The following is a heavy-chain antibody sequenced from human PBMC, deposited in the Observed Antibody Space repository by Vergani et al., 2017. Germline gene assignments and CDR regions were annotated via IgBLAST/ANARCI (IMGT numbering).Heavy chain of an antibody. J-gene: IGHJ6*02. CDR1: GFTFNHYA. CDR3: AKAKPRNSGYYYLYYYHAMDV. V-gene: IGHV3-23*01. D-gene: IGHD5-12*01. CDR2: ISGSGGSI. Sequence: EVQLLESGGDLVQPGGSLRLSCAASGFTFNHYAMNWVRQAPGKGLEWVSGISGSGGSIYYAGSVKGRFTISRDSSKNTLYLQMNSLSAGDTAVYYCAKAKPRNSGYYYLYYYHAMDVWGQGTTVTVSS.